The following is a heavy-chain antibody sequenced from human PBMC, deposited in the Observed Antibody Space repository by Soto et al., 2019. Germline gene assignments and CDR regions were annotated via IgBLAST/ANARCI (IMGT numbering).Heavy chain of an antibody. V-gene: IGHV4-34*01. J-gene: IGHJ4*02. D-gene: IGHD4-4*01. CDR1: GGSFSGYY. Sequence: PSETLSLTCAVYGGSFSGYYWSWIRQPPGKGLEWIGEINHSGSTNYNPSLKSRVTISVDTSKNQFSLKLSSVTAADTAVYYCARGHNNYGRWIYWGQGILVTVSS. CDR2: INHSGST. CDR3: ARGHNNYGRWIY.